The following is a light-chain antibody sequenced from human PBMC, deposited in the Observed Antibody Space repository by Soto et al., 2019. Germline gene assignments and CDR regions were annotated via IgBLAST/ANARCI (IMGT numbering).Light chain of an antibody. CDR1: QSFSSSY. Sequence: ENVLTQSPGTLSLSPGERATLSCRASQSFSSSYLAWYQQKPGQPPRLLMYGASNRATGIPDRFSVSGSGTDFTLTISRLEPEDFEVYYCQQYRGSPPLTFGGGTKVEIK. V-gene: IGKV3-20*01. CDR2: GAS. J-gene: IGKJ4*01. CDR3: QQYRGSPPLT.